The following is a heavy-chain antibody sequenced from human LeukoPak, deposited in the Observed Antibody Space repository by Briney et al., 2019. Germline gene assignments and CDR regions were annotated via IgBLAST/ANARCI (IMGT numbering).Heavy chain of an antibody. Sequence: GGSLRLSCAASGFSFSSYSMNWVRQAPGKGLEWVSYISGSGNGKHYTDSVKGRFTISRDNAKNALYLQMNSLRAEDTAVYFCARDYVYAFDYWGQGTLVTVSS. D-gene: IGHD2/OR15-2a*01. J-gene: IGHJ4*02. CDR1: GFSFSSYS. CDR3: ARDYVYAFDY. V-gene: IGHV3-48*01. CDR2: ISGSGNGK.